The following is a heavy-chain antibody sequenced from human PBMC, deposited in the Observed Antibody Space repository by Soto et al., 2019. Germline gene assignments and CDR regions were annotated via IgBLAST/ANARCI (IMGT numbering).Heavy chain of an antibody. CDR3: ASFRQQLVRGHYYYVDV. V-gene: IGHV5-10-1*01. CDR2: IDPSDSYT. J-gene: IGHJ6*03. Sequence: PGESLKISCKGSGYSFTSYWISWVRQMPGKGLEWMGRIDPSDSYTNYSPSFQGHVTISADKSISTAYLQWSSLKASDTAMYYCASFRQQLVRGHYYYVDVWGKGTTVTVSS. D-gene: IGHD6-6*01. CDR1: GYSFTSYW.